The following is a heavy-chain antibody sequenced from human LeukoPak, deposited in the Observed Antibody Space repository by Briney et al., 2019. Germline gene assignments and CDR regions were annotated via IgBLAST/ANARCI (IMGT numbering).Heavy chain of an antibody. Sequence: GGSLRLSCAASGFTFSRYSMNWVRQAPGKGLVWVSRINSDGSGTSYADSVKGRFTISRDNAKNTLYLQMSSLRAEDTAVYYCSRSLADYFDSSCYFAYWGQGTLVTVSS. CDR1: GFTFSRYS. V-gene: IGHV3-74*01. D-gene: IGHD3-22*01. CDR3: SRSLADYFDSSCYFAY. J-gene: IGHJ4*02. CDR2: INSDGSGT.